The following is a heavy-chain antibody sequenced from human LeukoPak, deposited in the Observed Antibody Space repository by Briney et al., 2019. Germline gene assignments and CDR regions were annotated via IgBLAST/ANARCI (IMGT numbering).Heavy chain of an antibody. J-gene: IGHJ4*02. V-gene: IGHV3-74*01. CDR1: GFTFSSYW. Sequence: GGSLRLSCAASGFTFSSYWMHWVRHAPGKGLVWVSRINSDGSSTSYADSVKGRFTISRDNAKNTLYLQMNSLRAEDTAVYYCARQGSGWYKDYWGQGTLVTVSS. D-gene: IGHD6-19*01. CDR3: ARQGSGWYKDY. CDR2: INSDGSST.